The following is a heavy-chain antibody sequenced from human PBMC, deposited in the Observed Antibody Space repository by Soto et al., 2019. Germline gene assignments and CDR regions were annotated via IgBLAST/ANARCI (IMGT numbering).Heavy chain of an antibody. J-gene: IGHJ6*03. D-gene: IGHD3-9*01. CDR1: GGSISSGGYY. CDR2: IYYSGST. CDR3: ARDVPTGYSYYYYYYMDV. V-gene: IGHV4-31*03. Sequence: SETLSLTCTVSGGSISSGGYYWSWIRQHPGKGLEWIGYIYYSGSTYYNPSLKSRVTISVDTSKNQFSLKLSSVTAADTAVYYCARDVPTGYSYYYYYYMDVWGKGTTVTVSS.